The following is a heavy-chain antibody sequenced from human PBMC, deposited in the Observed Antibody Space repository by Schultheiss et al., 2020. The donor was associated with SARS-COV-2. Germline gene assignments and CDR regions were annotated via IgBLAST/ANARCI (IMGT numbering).Heavy chain of an antibody. J-gene: IGHJ3*02. CDR1: GFTFNNYA. V-gene: IGHV3-7*01. D-gene: IGHD4-17*01. CDR2: IKQDGSEK. CDR3: ASWYGEDAFDI. Sequence: GGSLRLSCAASGFTFNNYAMTWVRQAPGKGLEWVANIKQDGSEKHYVDSVKGRFTISRDNSKNTLHLQMNSLRAEDTAVYYCASWYGEDAFDIWGQGTMVTVSS.